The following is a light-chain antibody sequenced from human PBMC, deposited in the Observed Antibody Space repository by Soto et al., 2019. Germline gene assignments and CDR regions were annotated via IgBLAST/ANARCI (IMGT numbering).Light chain of an antibody. CDR3: QQYGSSGRT. CDR2: GAS. J-gene: IGKJ1*01. CDR1: QSVSSNY. V-gene: IGKV3-20*01. Sequence: EIVMTQSPATLSVSPMEIATLSFMTSQSVSSNYLAWYQQKPGQAPRLLIYGASSRATGIPDRFSGSGSGTDFTLTISRLEPEDFAVYYCQQYGSSGRTFGQGTKVDIK.